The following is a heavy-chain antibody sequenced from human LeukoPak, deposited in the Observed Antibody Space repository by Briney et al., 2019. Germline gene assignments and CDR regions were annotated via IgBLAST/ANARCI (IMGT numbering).Heavy chain of an antibody. D-gene: IGHD1-26*01. Sequence: SETLSLTCAVYGGSFSGYYWSWIRQPPGKGLEWIGEINHSGSTNYNPSLKSRVTISVDTSKNQFSLKLSSVTAADTAVYYCARDPYSGSYWDWGQGTMVTVSS. CDR3: ARDPYSGSYWD. CDR2: INHSGST. J-gene: IGHJ3*01. CDR1: GGSFSGYY. V-gene: IGHV4-34*01.